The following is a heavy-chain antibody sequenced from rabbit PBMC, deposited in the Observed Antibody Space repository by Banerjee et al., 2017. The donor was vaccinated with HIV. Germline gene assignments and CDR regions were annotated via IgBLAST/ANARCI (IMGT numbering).Heavy chain of an antibody. V-gene: IGHV1S45*01. CDR1: GFSFSNKYV. J-gene: IGHJ4*01. Sequence: QEQLEESGGGLVQPEGSLTLTCTASGFSFSNKYVMCWVRQAPGKGLEWIGCINTSSGNTVYATWAKGRFTISKTSWTTVTLQMTSLTAADTATYFCARDYGGDVADGFGSFNLWGPGTLVTVS. CDR3: ARDYGGDVADGFGSFNL. D-gene: IGHD2-1*01. CDR2: INTSSGNT.